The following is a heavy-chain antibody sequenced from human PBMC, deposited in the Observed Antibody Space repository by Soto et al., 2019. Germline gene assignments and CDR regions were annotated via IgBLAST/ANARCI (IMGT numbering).Heavy chain of an antibody. J-gene: IGHJ4*02. CDR2: IYYSGST. CDR3: ARGVTVTNY. D-gene: IGHD4-17*01. CDR1: GGSISSYY. Sequence: ASETLSLTCTVSGGSISSYYWSWIRQPPGKGLEWIGYIYYSGSTNYNPSLKSRVTISVDTSKNQFSLKLRSVTAADTAVYYCARGVTVTNYWGQGTLVTVSS. V-gene: IGHV4-59*12.